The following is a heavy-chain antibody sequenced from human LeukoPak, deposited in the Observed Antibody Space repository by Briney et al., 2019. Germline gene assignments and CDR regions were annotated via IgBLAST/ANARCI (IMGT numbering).Heavy chain of an antibody. Sequence: ASVKVSCKASGGTFSSYAISWVRQAPGQGLEWMGGIIPIFGTANCAQKFQGRVTITADESTSTAYMELSSLRSEDTAVYYCAREPLQYCSSTSCYVSSLGAFDIWGQGTMVTVSS. CDR3: AREPLQYCSSTSCYVSSLGAFDI. CDR2: IIPIFGTA. J-gene: IGHJ3*02. V-gene: IGHV1-69*13. CDR1: GGTFSSYA. D-gene: IGHD2-2*01.